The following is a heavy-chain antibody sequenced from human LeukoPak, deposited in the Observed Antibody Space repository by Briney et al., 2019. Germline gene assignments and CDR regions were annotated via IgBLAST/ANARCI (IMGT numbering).Heavy chain of an antibody. J-gene: IGHJ6*02. CDR1: GYTFTGYY. CDR2: INPNSGST. D-gene: IGHD1-26*01. Sequence: ASVRVSCKASGYTFTGYYMHWVRQAPGQGLEWMGWINPNSGSTSYAQKFQGRVTMTRDTSTSTVYMELSSLRSEDTAVYYCARAGGGSLPLGNYYYYYGMDVWGQGTTVTVSS. CDR3: ARAGGGSLPLGNYYYYYGMDV. V-gene: IGHV1-46*01.